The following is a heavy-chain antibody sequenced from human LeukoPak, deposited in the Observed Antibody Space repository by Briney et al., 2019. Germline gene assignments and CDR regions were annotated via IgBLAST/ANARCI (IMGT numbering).Heavy chain of an antibody. CDR3: ARVAVSGPTGWFDS. D-gene: IGHD2-8*02. CDR1: GFALKSYS. J-gene: IGHJ5*01. CDR2: ISSTSAYI. V-gene: IGHV3-21*01. Sequence: GGSLRLSCAGSGFALKSYSLSWVRQAPGKGLEWVSSISSTSAYIYYADSVRGRFTISRDNVDNVVYLQMNSLGAEDTAVYYCARVAVSGPTGWFDSWGQGTLVIVSS.